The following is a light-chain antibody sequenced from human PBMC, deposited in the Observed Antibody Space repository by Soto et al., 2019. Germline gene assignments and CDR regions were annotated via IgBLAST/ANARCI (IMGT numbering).Light chain of an antibody. J-gene: IGLJ1*01. Sequence: QSVLTQPRSVSRSPGPSVTISCTGTSSDFGGYNYVSWYQQHPGKAPKLMIYDVSKRPSGLPDRFSGSKSGSTASLTISGHQAEDVFYYYGTSYACSYSLNVVVTRSNVTV. CDR2: DVS. CDR3: TSYACSYSLNV. V-gene: IGLV2-11*01. CDR1: SSDFGGYNY.